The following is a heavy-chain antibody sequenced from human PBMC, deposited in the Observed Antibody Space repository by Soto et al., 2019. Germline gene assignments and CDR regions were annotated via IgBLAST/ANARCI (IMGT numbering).Heavy chain of an antibody. CDR1: GFTFSTYW. V-gene: IGHV3-74*01. J-gene: IGHJ6*03. Sequence: EVQLVESGGGLVQPGGSLRLSCAASGFTFSTYWMHWVRQAPGKGLVWVSRINGDESRRNYADSVEGRFTISRDNAKNTVYLQMNSLRDEDTAVYYCARGGHYRFYMDVWGKGTTVTVSS. CDR2: INGDESRR. CDR3: ARGGHYRFYMDV.